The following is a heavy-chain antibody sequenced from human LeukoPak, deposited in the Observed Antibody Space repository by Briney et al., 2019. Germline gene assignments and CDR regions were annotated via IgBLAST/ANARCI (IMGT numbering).Heavy chain of an antibody. CDR3: AKRANYGDFDY. CDR1: GFSFNNYA. CDR2: ISGSVDTT. V-gene: IGHV3-23*01. J-gene: IGHJ4*02. Sequence: GGSLRLSCVASGFSFNNYAMNRVRQAPGKGLEWVSVISGSVDTTYYADSVKGRFTISRDNSKNTLYLQMNNLRADDTAVYYCAKRANYGDFDYWGQGTLVTVSS. D-gene: IGHD4-17*01.